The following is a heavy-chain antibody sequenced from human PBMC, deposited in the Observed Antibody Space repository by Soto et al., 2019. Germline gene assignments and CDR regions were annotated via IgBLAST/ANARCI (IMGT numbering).Heavy chain of an antibody. CDR3: ARERGDTMVRGAPTLNWFDP. CDR1: GGSISSYY. D-gene: IGHD3-10*01. J-gene: IGHJ5*02. Sequence: SETLSLTCTVSGGSISSYYWSWIPQPPRKGLEWIGYIYYSCSTNYNPSLKIRVTISVHTSKNQFSLKLTCVTAGDTAVYYCARERGDTMVRGAPTLNWFDPWGQGTLVTVSS. V-gene: IGHV4-59*01. CDR2: IYYSCST.